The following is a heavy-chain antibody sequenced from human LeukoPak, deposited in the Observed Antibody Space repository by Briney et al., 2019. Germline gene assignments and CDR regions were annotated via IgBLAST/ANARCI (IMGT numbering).Heavy chain of an antibody. J-gene: IGHJ5*02. Sequence: SQTLSLTCTVSGGSISSGGYYWRWIRQHPGKGLEWIGYIYYSGSTYYNPSLKSRVTISVDTSKNQFSLKLSSVTAADTAVYYCARGLRFPDNWFDPWGQGTLVTVSS. D-gene: IGHD3-3*01. CDR3: ARGLRFPDNWFDP. CDR2: IYYSGST. V-gene: IGHV4-31*03. CDR1: GGSISSGGYY.